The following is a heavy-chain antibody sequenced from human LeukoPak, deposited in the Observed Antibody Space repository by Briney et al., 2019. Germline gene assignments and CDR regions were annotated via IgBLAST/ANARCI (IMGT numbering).Heavy chain of an antibody. CDR3: AKAPGGYNYWYFDL. D-gene: IGHD5-24*01. V-gene: IGHV4-59*01. CDR1: GDSISNYY. CDR2: ISYSGRT. Sequence: SETLSLTCAVSGDSISNYYWSWIRQPPGKELEWIGYISYSGRTNYNPSLKSRVTISVGTSKNQFSLNLNSVTAEDTALYYCAKAPGGYNYWYFDLWGRGTLVTVSS. J-gene: IGHJ2*01.